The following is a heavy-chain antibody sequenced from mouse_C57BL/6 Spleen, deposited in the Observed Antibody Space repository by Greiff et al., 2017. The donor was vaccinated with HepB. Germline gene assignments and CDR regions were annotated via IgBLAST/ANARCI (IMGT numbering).Heavy chain of an antibody. J-gene: IGHJ2*01. CDR3: ARSKGAPLDY. D-gene: IGHD2-5*01. Sequence: QVQLQQPGAELVKPGASVKLSCKASGYTFTSYWMQWVKQRPGQGLEWIGEIDPSDSYTNYNQKFKGKATLTVDTSSSTAYMQLSSLTSEDSAVYYCARSKGAPLDYWGQGTTLTVSS. V-gene: IGHV1-50*01. CDR2: IDPSDSYT. CDR1: GYTFTSYW.